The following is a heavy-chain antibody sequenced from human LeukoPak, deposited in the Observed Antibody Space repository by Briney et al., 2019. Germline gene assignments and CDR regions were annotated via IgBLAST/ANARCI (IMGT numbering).Heavy chain of an antibody. CDR2: IKQDGSEK. CDR3: AREGFYYGALYFDY. Sequence: GGSLRLSCAASGFTFSRYWMSWVRQAPGKGLEWVANIKQDGSEKYYVDSVKGRFTISRDNAKNSLYLQMNSLRAEDTAVYYCAREGFYYGALYFDYWGQGTLVTVSS. D-gene: IGHD4-17*01. V-gene: IGHV3-7*01. CDR1: GFTFSRYW. J-gene: IGHJ4*02.